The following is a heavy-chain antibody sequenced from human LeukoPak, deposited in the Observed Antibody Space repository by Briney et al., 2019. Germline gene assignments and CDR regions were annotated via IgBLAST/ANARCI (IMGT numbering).Heavy chain of an antibody. J-gene: IGHJ4*02. Sequence: ASVKVSCKASGYTFTGYYMHWVRQAPGQGLEWMGWINPNSGGTNYAQKFQGRVTMTRDTSISTAYMELSRLRSDDTAVYYCARAIYSSSWYWNDYWAREPWSPSPQ. CDR2: INPNSGGT. V-gene: IGHV1-2*02. CDR3: ARAIYSSSWYWNDY. D-gene: IGHD6-13*01. CDR1: GYTFTGYY.